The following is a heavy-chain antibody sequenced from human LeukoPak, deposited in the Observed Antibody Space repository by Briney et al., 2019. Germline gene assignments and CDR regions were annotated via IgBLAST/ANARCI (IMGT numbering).Heavy chain of an antibody. CDR3: ATSPVGRYYYYGMDV. CDR1: GFTFSDYY. V-gene: IGHV3-23*01. D-gene: IGHD1-26*01. CDR2: ISGSGGST. Sequence: GGSLRLSCAASGFTFSDYYMSWIRQAPGKGLEWVSAISGSGGSTYYADSVKGRFTISRDNSKNTLYLQMNSLRAEDTAVYYCATSPVGRYYYYGMDVWGQGTTVTVSS. J-gene: IGHJ6*02.